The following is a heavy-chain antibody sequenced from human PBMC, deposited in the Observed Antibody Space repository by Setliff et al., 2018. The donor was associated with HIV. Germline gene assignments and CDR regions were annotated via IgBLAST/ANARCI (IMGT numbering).Heavy chain of an antibody. V-gene: IGHV5-51*01. CDR1: GDSFNTSW. J-gene: IGHJ6*03. CDR2: IFPGDSDT. Sequence: PGETLKISCKGSGDSFNTSWIGWVRQMPGKGLEWMGIIFPGDSDTKYSPSFRGQVTISVDKSISTAYLQWTSLKASDTAMYYCARMSNYYYYYMDVWGKGTTVTVS. CDR3: ARMSNYYYYYMDV.